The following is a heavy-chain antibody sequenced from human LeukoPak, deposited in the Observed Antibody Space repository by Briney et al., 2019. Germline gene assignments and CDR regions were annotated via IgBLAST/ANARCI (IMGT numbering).Heavy chain of an antibody. CDR3: ARWGGLWLGPFDY. CDR2: IYSGGST. Sequence: GGSLRLSCAASGFTVSSNYMSWVRQAPGKGLEWVSVIYSGGSTYYADSVKGRFTISRDNSKNTLYLQMNSLRAEDTAVYYCARWGGLWLGPFDYWGQGTLVTVSS. CDR1: GFTVSSNY. J-gene: IGHJ4*02. V-gene: IGHV3-66*02. D-gene: IGHD5-18*01.